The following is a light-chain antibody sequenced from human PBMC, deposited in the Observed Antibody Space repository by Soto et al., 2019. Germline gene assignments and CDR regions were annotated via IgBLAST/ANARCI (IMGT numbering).Light chain of an antibody. Sequence: EIVLTQSPGTLSFSPGERATLSCRASQSVSSSYLAWYQQKPGQAPRLLIYGASCRDTGIPDRFSGSGSGTDFTLTISRLEPEDFAVYYCQQYGSSPVFGQGTKVEIK. CDR1: QSVSSSY. CDR3: QQYGSSPV. J-gene: IGKJ1*01. CDR2: GAS. V-gene: IGKV3-20*01.